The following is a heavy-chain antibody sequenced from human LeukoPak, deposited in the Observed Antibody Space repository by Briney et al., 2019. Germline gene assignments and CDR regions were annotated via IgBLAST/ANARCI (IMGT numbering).Heavy chain of an antibody. V-gene: IGHV3-23*01. CDR3: AKRSNDPLKKYYFDY. J-gene: IGHJ4*02. CDR1: GFTLSSYT. Sequence: PGGSLRLSCVASGFTLSSYTMSWVRQAPGKGLEWVSSISGSGGSTYYADSVKGRFTISRDNSKNTLYLQMSSLRAEDTAVYYCAKRSNDPLKKYYFDYRGQGTLVTVSS. CDR2: ISGSGGST. D-gene: IGHD2-8*01.